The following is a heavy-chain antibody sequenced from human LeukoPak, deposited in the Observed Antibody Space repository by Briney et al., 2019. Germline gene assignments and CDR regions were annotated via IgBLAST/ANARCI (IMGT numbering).Heavy chain of an antibody. Sequence: SETLSLTCTVSGGSISSSSYYWGWIRQPPGKGLEWIGSIYYSGSTYYNPSLKSRVTISVDTSKNQFSLKLSSVTAADTAVYFCARATDITQIFYAFDIWGQGTLVTVSS. D-gene: IGHD3-3*01. J-gene: IGHJ3*02. CDR3: ARATDITQIFYAFDI. CDR2: IYYSGST. CDR1: GGSISSSSYY. V-gene: IGHV4-39*01.